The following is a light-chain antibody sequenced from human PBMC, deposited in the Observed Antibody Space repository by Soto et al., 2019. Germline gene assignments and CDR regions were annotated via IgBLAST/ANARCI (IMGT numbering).Light chain of an antibody. V-gene: IGLV3-21*02. J-gene: IGLJ1*01. CDR1: TIGSKS. CDR3: QVWDDSSDHYV. CDR2: DDR. Sequence: SYELTQPPSVSVAPGQTARITCGGNTIGSKSVHWYQQQPGQAPVLVVYDDRDRPSGIPERFSGSKSGKTATLTISRVEAGDEADYYCQVWDDSSDHYVFGTGTKLTVL.